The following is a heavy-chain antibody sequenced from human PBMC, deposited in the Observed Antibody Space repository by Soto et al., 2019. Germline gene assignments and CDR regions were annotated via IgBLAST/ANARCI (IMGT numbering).Heavy chain of an antibody. J-gene: IGHJ4*01. CDR3: GRCRGSTSCYDG. CDR2: ISRSSSTI. V-gene: IGHV3-48*01. Sequence: EVQLVESGGGLVQPGGSLSLSCAASGFTFSSYSMNWVRPAPGKGLKWVSNISRSSSTIYYADSVKGRFTISRDNAKNSLYLQMNSLSAEDTAVYYCGRCRGSTSCYDGWGHGSLDTVSS. CDR1: GFTFSSYS. D-gene: IGHD2-2*01.